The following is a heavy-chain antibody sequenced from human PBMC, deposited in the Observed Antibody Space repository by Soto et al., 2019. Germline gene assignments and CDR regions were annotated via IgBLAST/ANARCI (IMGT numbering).Heavy chain of an antibody. CDR1: SGSLRGYY. CDR3: ARAPKVSGSAQTRPDF. Sequence: SETLSLTCSLYSGSLRGYYWSWIRQPPGKGLEWIGEISPSGTTNYSPSLKSRVSISVDTSKNQFSLNLTSLTAADTAVYYCARAPKVSGSAQTRPDFWGQGSLVTVSS. D-gene: IGHD6-6*01. V-gene: IGHV4-34*01. CDR2: ISPSGTT. J-gene: IGHJ4*02.